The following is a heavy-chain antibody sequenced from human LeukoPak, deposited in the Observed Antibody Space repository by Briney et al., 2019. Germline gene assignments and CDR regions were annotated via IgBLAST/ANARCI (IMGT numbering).Heavy chain of an antibody. V-gene: IGHV3-23*01. D-gene: IGHD5-24*01. CDR3: AKGGRDGYSGNYYYMDV. J-gene: IGHJ6*03. CDR1: GFTFSNYG. CDR2: LSGSDDST. Sequence: GGSLRLPCAASGFTFSNYGMSWVRQAPGKGLEWVSALSGSDDSTYYADSVKGRFTISRDSSKNTLYLQMNSLTVEDTALYYCAKGGRDGYSGNYYYMDVWGKGTTVTVSS.